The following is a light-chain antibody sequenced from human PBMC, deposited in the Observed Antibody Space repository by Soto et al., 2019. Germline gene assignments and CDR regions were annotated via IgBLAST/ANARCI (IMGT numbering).Light chain of an antibody. V-gene: IGKV3-11*01. CDR2: GAF. CDR3: QVRGSGPPELT. Sequence: EIVLTQSPATLSVSPGERATLSCRTSQSVGSNLAWYQQKPGQAPRLLMYGAFIRAPGFPVRFRGTGSGSDFTLTISSLEPEDFGVYYCQVRGSGPPELTFGGGTKVEIK. CDR1: QSVGSN. J-gene: IGKJ4*01.